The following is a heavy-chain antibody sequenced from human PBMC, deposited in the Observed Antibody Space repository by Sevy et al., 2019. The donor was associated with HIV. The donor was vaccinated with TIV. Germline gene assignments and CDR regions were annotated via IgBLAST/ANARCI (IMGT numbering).Heavy chain of an antibody. J-gene: IGHJ4*02. V-gene: IGHV3-48*02. Sequence: GSLRLSCAASGFTFSSYSMNWVRQAPGKGLEWVSYISSRGDIIYYADSVKGRFTISRDNAKNSLFLQMNSLRDEDTAVYYCATEGRDSSGYYFLYYYWGQGTLVTVSS. D-gene: IGHD3-22*01. CDR3: ATEGRDSSGYYFLYYY. CDR1: GFTFSSYS. CDR2: ISSRGDII.